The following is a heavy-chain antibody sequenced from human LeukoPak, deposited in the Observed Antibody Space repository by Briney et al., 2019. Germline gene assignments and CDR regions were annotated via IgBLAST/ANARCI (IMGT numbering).Heavy chain of an antibody. V-gene: IGHV3-66*02. CDR1: GFTVRTNY. CDR2: IYRDGST. J-gene: IGHJ5*02. Sequence: PGGSLRLACAASGFTVRTNYMTWVRQAPGKGLEWVSLIYRDGSTYYADSVKGRFTISRDNSRNTMDLQMNSLRVEDTAVYHCTRYDSSRFDPWGQGTLVIVSA. CDR3: TRYDSSRFDP. D-gene: IGHD3-3*01.